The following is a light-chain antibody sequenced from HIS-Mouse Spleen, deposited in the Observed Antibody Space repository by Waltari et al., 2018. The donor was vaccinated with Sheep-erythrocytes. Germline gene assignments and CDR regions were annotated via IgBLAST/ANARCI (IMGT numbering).Light chain of an antibody. CDR2: EDS. J-gene: IGLJ2*01. Sequence: SYELTQPPSVSVSPGQTARITCSGDALPKKYAYWDQQKSGQAPVLGIYEDSKRPSGIPERFSGSSSGTMATLTISGAQVEDEADYYCYSTDSSGNGVFGGGTKLTVL. CDR3: YSTDSSGNGV. CDR1: ALPKKY. V-gene: IGLV3-10*01.